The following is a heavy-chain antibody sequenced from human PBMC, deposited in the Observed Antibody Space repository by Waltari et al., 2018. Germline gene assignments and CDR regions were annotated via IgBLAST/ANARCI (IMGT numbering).Heavy chain of an antibody. D-gene: IGHD6-6*01. CDR1: GGTFSSYA. CDR3: ARDASIGSIAARLSPPVC. V-gene: IGHV1-69*12. CDR2: IIPIFGTA. Sequence: QVQLVQSGAEVKKPGSSVKVSCKASGGTFSSYAISWVRQAPGQGMEWMGVIIPIFGTANYAQKFQGRVTITADESTSTAYMELSSLRSEDTAVYYCARDASIGSIAARLSPPVCWGQGTLVTVSS. J-gene: IGHJ4*02.